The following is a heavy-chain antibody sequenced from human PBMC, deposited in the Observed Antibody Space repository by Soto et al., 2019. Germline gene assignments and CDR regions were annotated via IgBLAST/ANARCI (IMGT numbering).Heavy chain of an antibody. J-gene: IGHJ6*02. V-gene: IGHV5-51*01. Sequence: HGESLKISCKGSGYSFTSYWIGWVRQMPGKGLEWMGIIYPGDSDTRYSPSFQGQVTISADKSISTAYLQWSSLKASDTAMYYCARHPSYYYDSSGYKEGYYYYGMDVWGQGTTVTVSS. D-gene: IGHD3-22*01. CDR3: ARHPSYYYDSSGYKEGYYYYGMDV. CDR1: GYSFTSYW. CDR2: IYPGDSDT.